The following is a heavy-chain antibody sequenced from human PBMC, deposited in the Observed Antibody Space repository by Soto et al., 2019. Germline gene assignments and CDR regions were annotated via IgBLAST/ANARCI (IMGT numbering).Heavy chain of an antibody. CDR2: IWYDGSNK. CDR3: TRDPYGGSRYYFDS. J-gene: IGHJ4*02. D-gene: IGHD1-26*01. V-gene: IGHV3-33*01. Sequence: QVQLVESGGGVVQPGRSLRLSCAASGFTFTNYGMHWVRQAPGKGLEWVAVIWYDGSNKYYADSVKGRFTISKDNSQNTLYLQMNNLRAEDTAMYYCTRDPYGGSRYYFDSWAREPWSPSPQ. CDR1: GFTFTNYG.